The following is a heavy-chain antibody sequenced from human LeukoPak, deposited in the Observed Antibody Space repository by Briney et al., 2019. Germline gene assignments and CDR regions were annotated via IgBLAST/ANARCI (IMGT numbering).Heavy chain of an antibody. Sequence: ASVKVSCKASGYTFTGYYMHWVRQAPGQVLEWMGWINPNSGGTNYAQKFQGRVTMTRDTSISTAYMELSRLRSDDTAVYYCARGRITMVRGAIQGWFDPWGQGTLVTVSS. CDR1: GYTFTGYY. D-gene: IGHD3-10*01. V-gene: IGHV1-2*02. J-gene: IGHJ5*02. CDR3: ARGRITMVRGAIQGWFDP. CDR2: INPNSGGT.